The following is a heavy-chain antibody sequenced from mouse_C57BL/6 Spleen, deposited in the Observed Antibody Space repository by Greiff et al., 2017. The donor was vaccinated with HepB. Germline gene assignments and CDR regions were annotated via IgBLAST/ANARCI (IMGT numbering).Heavy chain of an antibody. CDR1: GYTFTSYG. V-gene: IGHV1-81*01. CDR3: ARDYYGSSWYFDV. Sequence: QVQLQQSGAELARPGASVKLSCKASGYTFTSYGISWVKQRTGQGLEWIGEIYPRSGNTYYNEKFKGKATLTADKSSSTAYMELRRLTSEDSAVYFCARDYYGSSWYFDVWGTGPTVTVSS. D-gene: IGHD1-1*01. CDR2: IYPRSGNT. J-gene: IGHJ1*03.